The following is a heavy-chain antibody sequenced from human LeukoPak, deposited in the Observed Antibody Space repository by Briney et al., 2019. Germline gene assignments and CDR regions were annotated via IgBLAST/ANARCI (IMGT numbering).Heavy chain of an antibody. Sequence: SETLSLTCTVSGGSISSYYWSWIRQPPGKGLEWIGYIYYSGSTNYNPSLKSRVTISVDTSKNQFSLKLSSVTAADTAVYYCARDPTRPKYSSGWYGFDYWGQGTLVTVSS. CDR2: IYYSGST. CDR1: GGSISSYY. J-gene: IGHJ4*02. CDR3: ARDPTRPKYSSGWYGFDY. D-gene: IGHD6-19*01. V-gene: IGHV4-59*01.